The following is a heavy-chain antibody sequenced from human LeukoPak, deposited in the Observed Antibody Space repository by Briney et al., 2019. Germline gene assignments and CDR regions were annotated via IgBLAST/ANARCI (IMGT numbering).Heavy chain of an antibody. CDR3: VRDFSGTPADS. CDR1: GDSVSNSRYH. J-gene: IGHJ4*02. D-gene: IGHD1-14*01. V-gene: IGHV4-39*07. Sequence: SETLSLTCSVSGDSVSNSRYHWGWIRQPPGKGLEWIGSIYHTGSSYYYPSLRGRVTISVDTSKNQFSVKLTSMTAADTAMYYCVRDFSGTPADSWGQGILVTVSS. CDR2: IYHTGSS.